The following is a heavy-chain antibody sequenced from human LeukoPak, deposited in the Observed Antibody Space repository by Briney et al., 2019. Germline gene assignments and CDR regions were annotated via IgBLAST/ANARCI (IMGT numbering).Heavy chain of an antibody. V-gene: IGHV3-21*04. CDR3: AKLAGDCSGGSCSGHYAMDV. Sequence: GGSLRLSCAASGFTFNSYSMNWVRQAPGKGLEWVSSISSSSSYIYYADSVKGRFTISRDNSKNTLYLQMNSLRAEDTAVYYCAKLAGDCSGGSCSGHYAMDVWGQGTTVTVSS. CDR1: GFTFNSYS. CDR2: ISSSSSYI. J-gene: IGHJ6*02. D-gene: IGHD2-15*01.